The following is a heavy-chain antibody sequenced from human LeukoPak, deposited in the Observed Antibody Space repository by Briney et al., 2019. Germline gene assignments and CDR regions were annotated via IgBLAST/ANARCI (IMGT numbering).Heavy chain of an antibody. J-gene: IGHJ6*03. V-gene: IGHV4-59*11. CDR1: GGSISSHY. Sequence: SETLSLTCPVSGGSISSHYWSWIRQPPGKGLEWIGYIYYSGSTNYNPSLKSRVTISVDTSKNQFSLKLSSVTAADTAVYYCARDAYYYMDVWGKGTTVTVSS. CDR2: IYYSGST. CDR3: ARDAYYYMDV.